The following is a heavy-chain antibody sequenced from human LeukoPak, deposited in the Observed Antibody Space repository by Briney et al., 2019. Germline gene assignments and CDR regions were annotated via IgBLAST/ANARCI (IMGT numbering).Heavy chain of an antibody. J-gene: IGHJ4*02. D-gene: IGHD1-26*01. CDR3: ARVGAWELQRVFDY. V-gene: IGHV3-7*01. CDR1: GFTFRDYW. Sequence: PGGSLRLSCAASGFTFRDYWMTWVPQVPRKGLEWVANIKQGGNEMYYVDSVKGRFTISRDNAQNSLYLQMNSLRIEDTAVYYCARVGAWELQRVFDYWGQGTQVTVSS. CDR2: IKQGGNEM.